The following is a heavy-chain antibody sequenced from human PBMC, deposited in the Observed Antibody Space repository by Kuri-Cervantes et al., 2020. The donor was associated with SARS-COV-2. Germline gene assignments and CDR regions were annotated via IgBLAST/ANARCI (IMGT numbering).Heavy chain of an antibody. CDR3: ARDIEATYVLSPFYYGMDV. CDR2: IYYSGST. D-gene: IGHD2-8*02. Sequence: SETLSLTCTVSGGSISSSSYYWGWIRQPPGKGLEWIGSIYYSGSTYYNPSLKSRVTISVDTSKNQFSLKLSSATAADTAVYYCARDIEATYVLSPFYYGMDVWGQGTTVTASS. J-gene: IGHJ6*02. V-gene: IGHV4-39*07. CDR1: GGSISSSSYY.